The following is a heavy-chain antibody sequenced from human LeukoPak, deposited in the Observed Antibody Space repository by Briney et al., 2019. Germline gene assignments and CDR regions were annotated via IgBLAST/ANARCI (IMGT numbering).Heavy chain of an antibody. Sequence: GGSLRLSCAASGFTFSHYAVHWVRQAPGKGLEWVAVISYDGNKKFYADSVKGRFNISRDNSQSTLYLQMNSLRADDTAVYYCARSRIATPGRVYWGQGPLVTVSS. CDR2: ISYDGNKK. V-gene: IGHV3-30*04. J-gene: IGHJ4*02. CDR3: ARSRIATPGRVY. D-gene: IGHD1-1*01. CDR1: GFTFSHYA.